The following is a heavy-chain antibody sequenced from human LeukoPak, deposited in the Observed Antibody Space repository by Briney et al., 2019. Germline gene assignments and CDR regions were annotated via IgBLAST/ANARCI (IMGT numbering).Heavy chain of an antibody. CDR2: ISGSGSAI. Sequence: PGGSLRLSCAASGFTFSSYEMHWVRQAPGKGLEWVSYISGSGSAIYYADSVKGRFTISRDNAKNSLYLQMNSLRAEDTAVYYCARDGYHYYGSGTYFGYYYMDVWGKGTTVTISS. D-gene: IGHD3-10*01. CDR3: ARDGYHYYGSGTYFGYYYMDV. V-gene: IGHV3-48*03. J-gene: IGHJ6*03. CDR1: GFTFSSYE.